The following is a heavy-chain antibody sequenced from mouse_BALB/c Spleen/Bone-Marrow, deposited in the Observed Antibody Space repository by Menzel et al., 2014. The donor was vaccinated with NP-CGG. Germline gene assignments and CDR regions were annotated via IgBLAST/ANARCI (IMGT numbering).Heavy chain of an antibody. J-gene: IGHJ1*01. V-gene: IGHV3-2*02. CDR3: ASSADWYCDV. CDR2: ISYSGSI. Sequence: EVQLVESGPGLVKPSQSLSLTCTVTGYSITSDYVWNWIRQFPGNKLEWMGYISYSGSISYNPSLKSRISITRDTSKNQVFLQLNAVTTEDTATYYCASSADWYCDVWGAGTTVTVSS. D-gene: IGHD3-1*01. CDR1: GYSITSDYV.